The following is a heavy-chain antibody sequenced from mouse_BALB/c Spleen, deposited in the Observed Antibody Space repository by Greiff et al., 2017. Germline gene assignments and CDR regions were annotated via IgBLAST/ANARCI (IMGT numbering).Heavy chain of an antibody. V-gene: IGHV1-82*01. D-gene: IGHD3-1*01. J-gene: IGHJ4*01. CDR3: AREAHYAMDY. Sequence: VQLQQSGPELVKPGASVKISCKASGYAFSSSWMNWVKQRPGQGLEWIGRIYPGDGDTNYNGKFKGKATLTADKSSSTAYMQLSSLTSVDSAVYFCAREAHYAMDYWGQGTSVTVSS. CDR1: GYAFSSSW. CDR2: IYPGDGDT.